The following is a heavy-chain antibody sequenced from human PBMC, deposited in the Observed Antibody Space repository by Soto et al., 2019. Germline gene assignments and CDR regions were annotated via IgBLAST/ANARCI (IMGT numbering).Heavy chain of an antibody. Sequence: EVQLLESGGGLVQPGGSLRLSCAASGFTFSSYALSWVRQAPGKGLEWVSSISGSGGSTYYADSVRGRFTISRDSSKNTMYLQMNSLRAEDTAVYYCAKAGEGYYGSGSYYSFWGQGTLVTVSS. J-gene: IGHJ4*02. CDR1: GFTFSSYA. V-gene: IGHV3-23*01. D-gene: IGHD3-10*01. CDR2: ISGSGGST. CDR3: AKAGEGYYGSGSYYSF.